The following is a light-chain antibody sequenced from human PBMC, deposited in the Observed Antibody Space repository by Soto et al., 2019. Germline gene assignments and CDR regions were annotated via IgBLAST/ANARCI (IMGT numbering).Light chain of an antibody. CDR3: YSAADNNLV. Sequence: SYELTQPSSVSVSPGQTARITCSGDVLTKKYARWFQQKPGQAPVLVIYKDSERPSGIPDRFSGSSTGTTVTLTISGAQVEDEDDYYCYSAADNNLVFGVGTKLTVL. J-gene: IGLJ2*01. V-gene: IGLV3-27*01. CDR2: KDS. CDR1: VLTKKY.